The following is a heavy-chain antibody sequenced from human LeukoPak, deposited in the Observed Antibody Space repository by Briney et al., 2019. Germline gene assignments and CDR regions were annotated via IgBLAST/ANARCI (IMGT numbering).Heavy chain of an antibody. CDR3: ARDRGYDILTGYYLGNWFDP. CDR2: INHSGST. J-gene: IGHJ5*02. CDR1: GGSFSGYY. Sequence: SETLSLTCAVYGGSFSGYYWSWIRQPPGKGLEWIGEINHSGSTNYNPSLKSRVTISVDTSKNQFSLKLSSVTAADTAVYYCARDRGYDILTGYYLGNWFDPWGQGTLVTVSS. V-gene: IGHV4-34*01. D-gene: IGHD3-9*01.